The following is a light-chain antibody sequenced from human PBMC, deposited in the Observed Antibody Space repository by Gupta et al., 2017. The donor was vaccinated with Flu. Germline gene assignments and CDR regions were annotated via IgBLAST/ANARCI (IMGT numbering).Light chain of an antibody. CDR2: GAS. J-gene: IGKJ1*01. CDR1: QSVSSN. Sequence: ELVMPQSTATLSASLGERATLSCRASQSVSSNLAWYQQKPGQAPRLLIYGASTRATGIPARFSGSGSGTEFTLTISSLQSEDFAVYYCQQYNNWPPGTFGQGTKVEIK. V-gene: IGKV3-15*01. CDR3: QQYNNWPPGT.